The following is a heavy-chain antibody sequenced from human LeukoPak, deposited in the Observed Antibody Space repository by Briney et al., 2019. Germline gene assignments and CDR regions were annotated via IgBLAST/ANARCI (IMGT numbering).Heavy chain of an antibody. CDR3: ARETVLLWFGELLYPIDY. J-gene: IGHJ4*02. V-gene: IGHV6-1*01. D-gene: IGHD3-10*01. CDR1: GDSVSSNSAA. Sequence: SQTLSLTCAISGDSVSSNSAAWNWIRQSPSRGLEWLGRTYHRSKWYNDYAVSVKSRITINPDTSKNQFSLQLNSVTPEDTAVYYCARETVLLWFGELLYPIDYWGQGTLVTVSS. CDR2: TYHRSKWYN.